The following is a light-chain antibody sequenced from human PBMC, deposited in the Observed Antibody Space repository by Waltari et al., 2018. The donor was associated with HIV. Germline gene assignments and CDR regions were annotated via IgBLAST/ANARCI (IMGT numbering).Light chain of an antibody. CDR2: EVS. J-gene: IGLJ1*01. V-gene: IGLV2-8*01. CDR3: ASYAGSTNV. CDR1: SSDVGGYNY. Sequence: QSALTQPPSASGSPGQSVTISCTGTSSDVGGYNYVSWYQLHPGKDPKLMIYEVSTRPSGVPDRFSGSKSGNSASLTVSGLQSEDDADYFCASYAGSTNVFGTGTKVTVL.